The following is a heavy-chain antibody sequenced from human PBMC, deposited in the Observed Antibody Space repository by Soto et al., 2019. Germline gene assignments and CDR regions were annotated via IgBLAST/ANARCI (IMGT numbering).Heavy chain of an antibody. CDR2: ISAYNGNT. CDR1: GYTFTSYG. CDR3: ASLNYGDYYYYYMDV. D-gene: IGHD3-10*01. J-gene: IGHJ6*03. Sequence: ASVKVSCKASGYTFTSYGISWVRQAPGQGLEWMGWISAYNGNTNYAQKLQGRVTMTTDTSTSTAYMELSSLRSEDTAVYYCASLNYGDYYYYYMDVWGKGTTVTVSS. V-gene: IGHV1-18*01.